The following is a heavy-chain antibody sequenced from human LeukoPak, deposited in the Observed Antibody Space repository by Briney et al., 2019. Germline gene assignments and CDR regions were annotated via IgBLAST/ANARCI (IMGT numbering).Heavy chain of an antibody. J-gene: IGHJ4*02. Sequence: SQTLSLTCTVSGGSISSGGYYWSWIRQPPGKGLEWIGYIYHSGSTYYNPSLKSRVTISVDRSKNQFSLKLSSVTAADTAVYYCARALGYCVNTSCYTIDFWGQGTLVTVSS. CDR1: GGSISSGGYY. CDR3: ARALGYCVNTSCYTIDF. V-gene: IGHV4-30-2*01. D-gene: IGHD2-2*02. CDR2: IYHSGST.